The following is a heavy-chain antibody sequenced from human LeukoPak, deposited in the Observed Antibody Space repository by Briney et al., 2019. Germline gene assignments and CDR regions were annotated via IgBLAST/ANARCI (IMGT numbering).Heavy chain of an antibody. CDR2: ISYDGSNK. CDR1: GFTFSSYA. Sequence: GGSLRLSCAASGFTFSSYAMHWVRQAPGKGLEWVAVISYDGSNKYYADSVKGRFTISRDNSKNTLYLQMNSLRAEDTAVYYCAREGWYDSSGYYVGYYFDYWGQGTLVTVSS. J-gene: IGHJ4*02. CDR3: AREGWYDSSGYYVGYYFDY. D-gene: IGHD3-22*01. V-gene: IGHV3-30-3*01.